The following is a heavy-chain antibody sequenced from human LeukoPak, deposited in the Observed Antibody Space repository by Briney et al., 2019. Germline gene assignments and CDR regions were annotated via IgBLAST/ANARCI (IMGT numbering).Heavy chain of an antibody. D-gene: IGHD3-22*01. CDR1: GYTFTSYG. J-gene: IGHJ4*02. V-gene: IGHV1-18*01. CDR2: ISAYNGNT. CDR3: ARDSQPYYYDSSGYLEGFDY. Sequence: ASVKVSCKASGYTFTSYGISWVRQAPGQGLEWMGWISAYNGNTNYAQKLQGRVTITADKSTSTAYMELSSLRSEDTAMYYCARDSQPYYYDSSGYLEGFDYWGQGTLVTVSS.